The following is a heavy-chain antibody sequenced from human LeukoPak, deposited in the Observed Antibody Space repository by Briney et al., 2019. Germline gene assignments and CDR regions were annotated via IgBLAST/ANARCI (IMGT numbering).Heavy chain of an antibody. CDR1: GFTFSRYS. CDR3: VLSTTMVTYFDY. CDR2: ISSNGGST. Sequence: GSLRLSCSASGFTFSRYSMHWVRQAPGKGLEYVSVISSNGGSTYYADSVKGRFTISRDNSKNTLYLQMSSLRAEDTAVYYCVLSTTMVTYFDYWGQGTLVTVSS. J-gene: IGHJ4*02. D-gene: IGHD5-18*01. V-gene: IGHV3-64D*06.